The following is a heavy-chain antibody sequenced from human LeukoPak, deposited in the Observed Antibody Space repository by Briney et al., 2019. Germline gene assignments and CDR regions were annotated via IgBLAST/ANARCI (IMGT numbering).Heavy chain of an antibody. Sequence: GGSLRLSCAASGFTFSSCGMHWVRQAPGKGLEWVAVIWYDGSNKYYADSVKGRFTISRDNAKNSLYPQLNSLRAEDTAVYYCARGIGQQLLLYFDYWCQGTLVTVSS. D-gene: IGHD2-21*02. V-gene: IGHV3-33*01. CDR3: ARGIGQQLLLYFDY. CDR1: GFTFSSCG. CDR2: IWYDGSNK. J-gene: IGHJ4*02.